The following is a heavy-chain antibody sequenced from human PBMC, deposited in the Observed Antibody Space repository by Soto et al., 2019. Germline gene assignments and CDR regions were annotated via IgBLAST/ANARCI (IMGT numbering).Heavy chain of an antibody. CDR3: AKVVGLGSLNNWFDP. CDR2: ISGSGGST. CDR1: GFTFSSYA. V-gene: IGHV3-23*01. Sequence: GGSLRLSCAASGFTFSSYAMSWVRQAPGKGLEWVSAISGSGGSTYYADSVKGRFTISRDNSKNTLYLQMNSLRAEDTAVCYCAKVVGLGSLNNWFDPWGQGTLVTVSS. J-gene: IGHJ5*02. D-gene: IGHD3-10*01.